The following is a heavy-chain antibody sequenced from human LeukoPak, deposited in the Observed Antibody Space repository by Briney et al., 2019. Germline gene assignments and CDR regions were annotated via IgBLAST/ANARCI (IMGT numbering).Heavy chain of an antibody. Sequence: GESLKISCKGSGYSFTSYWIGWVRQMPGKGLEWMGIIYPGDSDTRYSPSFQGQVTISADKSVSTAYLQWSSLKASDTAMYYCARGYCSGGSCYRDAFDIWGQGTMVTVSS. CDR2: IYPGDSDT. J-gene: IGHJ3*02. CDR1: GYSFTSYW. D-gene: IGHD2-15*01. CDR3: ARGYCSGGSCYRDAFDI. V-gene: IGHV5-51*01.